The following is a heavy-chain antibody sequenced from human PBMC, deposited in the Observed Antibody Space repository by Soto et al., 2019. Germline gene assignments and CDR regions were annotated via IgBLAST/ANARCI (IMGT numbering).Heavy chain of an antibody. CDR2: ISGSGGST. Sequence: GGSLRLSCAASGFTFSSYAMSWVRQAPGKGLEWVSAISGSGGSTYYADSVKGRFTISRDNSKNTLYLQMNSLRAEDTAVYYCAKDQFATYSSSSGRCFDYWGQGTLVTVSS. CDR1: GFTFSSYA. V-gene: IGHV3-23*01. J-gene: IGHJ4*02. CDR3: AKDQFATYSSSSGRCFDY. D-gene: IGHD6-6*01.